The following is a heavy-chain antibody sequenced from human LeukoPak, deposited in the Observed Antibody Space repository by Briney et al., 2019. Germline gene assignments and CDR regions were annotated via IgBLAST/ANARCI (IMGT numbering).Heavy chain of an antibody. CDR3: ARGWHTAIDNWFDP. V-gene: IGHV1-2*04. Sequence: ASVKVSCKASGYTFTGYYMHWVRQAPGQGLEWMGWINPNSGGTNYAQKFQGWVTMTRDTSISTAYMELSRLRSDDTAVYYCARGWHTAIDNWFDPWGQGTLVTVSS. J-gene: IGHJ5*02. CDR2: INPNSGGT. CDR1: GYTFTGYY. D-gene: IGHD5-18*01.